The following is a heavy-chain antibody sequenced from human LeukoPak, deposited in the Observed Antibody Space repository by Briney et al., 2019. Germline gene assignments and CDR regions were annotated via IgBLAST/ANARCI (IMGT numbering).Heavy chain of an antibody. CDR3: TTGGYFDY. Sequence: GGSLRLSCAASGFTFSNAWMSWVRQAPGKGREWIGRIKSKADGGTTDYAAPVKATFTISRDDSKNTLYLQINSLKTEDTAVYYCTTGGYFDYWGQGSLVTVSS. CDR2: IKSKADGGTT. V-gene: IGHV3-15*01. J-gene: IGHJ4*02. D-gene: IGHD3-22*01. CDR1: GFTFSNAW.